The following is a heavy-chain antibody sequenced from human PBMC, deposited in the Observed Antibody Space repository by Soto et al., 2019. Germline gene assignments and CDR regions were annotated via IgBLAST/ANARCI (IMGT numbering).Heavy chain of an antibody. V-gene: IGHV4-4*07. Sequence: QVQLQESGPGLVKPSETLSLTCTVSGGSISSYYWSWIRQPAGKGLEWIGRIYTSGSTNYNPSLKSRVTMSVDTSKNQFSLKLSSVTAADTAVYYCARPWGQLAPLGYYYYGMDVWGQGTTVTVSS. CDR2: IYTSGST. J-gene: IGHJ6*02. D-gene: IGHD6-6*01. CDR1: GGSISSYY. CDR3: ARPWGQLAPLGYYYYGMDV.